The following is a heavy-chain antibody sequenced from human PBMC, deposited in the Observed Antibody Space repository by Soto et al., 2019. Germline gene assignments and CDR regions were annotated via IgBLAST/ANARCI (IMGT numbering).Heavy chain of an antibody. CDR2: MYHSGST. J-gene: IGHJ4*02. D-gene: IGHD4-17*01. CDR3: ARRYGGSFDF. CDR1: GGSISSGGYS. V-gene: IGHV4-30-2*01. Sequence: SETLSLTCAVSGGSISSGGYSWSWIRQPPGKGLEWIGYMYHSGSTYYNPSLKSRVTISVDRSKNQFSLKLSSVTAADTAVYYCARRYGGSFDFWGQGTLVTVSS.